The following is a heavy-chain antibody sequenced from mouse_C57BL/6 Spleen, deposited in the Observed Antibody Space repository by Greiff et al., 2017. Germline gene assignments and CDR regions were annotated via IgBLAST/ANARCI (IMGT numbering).Heavy chain of an antibody. V-gene: IGHV5-6*02. D-gene: IGHD2-3*01. J-gene: IGHJ2*01. CDR2: ISSGGSYT. CDR3: ARLYDGYYYFDY. CDR1: GFTFSSYG. Sequence: DVKLMESGGDLVKPGGSLKLSCAASGFTFSSYGMSWVRQTPDKRLEWVATISSGGSYTYYPDSVKGRFTISRDNAKNTLYLQMSSLKSEDTARYYCARLYDGYYYFDYWGQGTTLTVSS.